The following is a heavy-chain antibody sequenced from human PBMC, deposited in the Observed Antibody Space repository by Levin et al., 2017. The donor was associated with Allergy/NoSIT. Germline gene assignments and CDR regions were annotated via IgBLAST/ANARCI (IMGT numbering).Heavy chain of an antibody. CDR1: GFTFSSYW. J-gene: IGHJ4*02. Sequence: PGGSLRLSCAASGFTFSSYWMTWVRQAPGKGLEWVANIKQDGRQKYYVDSVKGRFTISRDNARNSLFLQMNSLRAEDTAVYYCAAYSDQWLENYWGQGTLVTVSS. CDR3: AAYSDQWLENY. D-gene: IGHD6-19*01. CDR2: IKQDGRQK. V-gene: IGHV3-7*01.